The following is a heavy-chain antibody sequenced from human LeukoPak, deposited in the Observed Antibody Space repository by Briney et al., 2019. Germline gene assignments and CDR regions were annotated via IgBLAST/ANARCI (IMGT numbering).Heavy chain of an antibody. CDR2: IYSGGST. Sequence: GGSLRLSCAASGFTVSSNYMSWVRQAPGKGLEWVSVIYSGGSTYYADSVKGRFTISRHNSKNTLYLQMNSLRAEDTAVYYCATSMVRGVIDYYYYGMDVWGQGTTVTVSS. D-gene: IGHD3-10*01. J-gene: IGHJ6*02. CDR3: ATSMVRGVIDYYYYGMDV. V-gene: IGHV3-53*04. CDR1: GFTVSSNY.